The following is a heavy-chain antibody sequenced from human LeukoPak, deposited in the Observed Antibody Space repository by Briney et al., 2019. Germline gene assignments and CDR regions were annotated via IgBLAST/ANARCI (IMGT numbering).Heavy chain of an antibody. CDR3: ARQIASAGTAGFDF. CDR2: IYSTGST. Sequence: KTSETLSLTCTGSGGSISSYYWSWIRQPAGKGLEWIGRIYSTGSTNYNPSLKSRVTMSVDTSKNQFSLRLRSVTAADTAVYYCARQIASAGTAGFDFWGQGALVTVSS. V-gene: IGHV4-4*07. J-gene: IGHJ4*02. D-gene: IGHD6-13*01. CDR1: GGSISSYY.